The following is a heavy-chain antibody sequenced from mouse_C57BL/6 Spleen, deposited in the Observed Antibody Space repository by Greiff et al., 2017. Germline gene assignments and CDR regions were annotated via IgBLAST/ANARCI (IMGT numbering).Heavy chain of an antibody. CDR2: INYDGSST. Sequence: EVNLVESEGGLVQPGSSMKLSCTASGFTFSDYYMAWVRQVPEKGLEWVANINYDGSSTYYLDSLKSRFIISRDNAKNILYLQMSSLKSEDTATYYCARDGEGYSNEYYFDYWGQGTTLTVSS. CDR1: GFTFSDYY. J-gene: IGHJ2*01. D-gene: IGHD2-5*01. CDR3: ARDGEGYSNEYYFDY. V-gene: IGHV5-16*01.